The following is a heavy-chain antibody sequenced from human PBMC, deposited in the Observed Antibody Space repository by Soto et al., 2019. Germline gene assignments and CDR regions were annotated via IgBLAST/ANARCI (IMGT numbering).Heavy chain of an antibody. CDR3: ARAAVDLSGPNSFDI. Sequence: QVQLQESGPRLVKSSETLSLACSVSGDSIIRSFWGWIRQSPGKGLEYIGYISDSGVTDYDPSLKSRVTISVDTSKNQFSLKLPSVTAADTAMYSCARAAVDLSGPNSFDIWGQGTMFTVSS. CDR2: ISDSGVT. CDR1: GDSIIRSF. D-gene: IGHD3-16*02. J-gene: IGHJ3*02. V-gene: IGHV4-59*01.